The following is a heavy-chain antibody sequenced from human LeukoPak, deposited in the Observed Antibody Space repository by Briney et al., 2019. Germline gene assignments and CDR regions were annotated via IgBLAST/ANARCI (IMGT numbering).Heavy chain of an antibody. V-gene: IGHV3-7*01. Sequence: GGSLRLSCAASRFTFSSYWMSWVRQAPGKGLEWVANIKQDGSEKYYVDSVKGRFTISRDNAKNSLYLQMNSLRAEDTAVYYCARETYYDSSGYYDAFDIWGQGTMVTVSS. CDR1: RFTFSSYW. CDR2: IKQDGSEK. D-gene: IGHD3-22*01. J-gene: IGHJ3*02. CDR3: ARETYYDSSGYYDAFDI.